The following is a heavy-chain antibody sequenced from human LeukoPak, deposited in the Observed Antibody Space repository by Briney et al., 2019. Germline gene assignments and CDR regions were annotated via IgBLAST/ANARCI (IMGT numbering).Heavy chain of an antibody. J-gene: IGHJ4*02. CDR3: ARLLARGSGAI. CDR1: GFTFSSYW. D-gene: IGHD3-10*01. Sequence: GGSLRLSCAASGFTFSSYWMHWVRQAPGKGLVWVSRINSDGSSTSYADSVTGRFTISRYNAKNTLYLQMNSLRAEDTAVYYCARLLARGSGAIWGQGTLVTASS. V-gene: IGHV3-74*01. CDR2: INSDGSST.